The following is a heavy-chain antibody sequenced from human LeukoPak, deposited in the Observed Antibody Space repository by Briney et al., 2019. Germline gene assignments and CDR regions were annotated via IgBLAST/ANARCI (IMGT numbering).Heavy chain of an antibody. CDR3: ARQGGSSLNFDY. D-gene: IGHD1-26*01. Sequence: ASVKVSCKASGYTFTGYYIHWVRPAPGQGLEWMGWINPNSGDTSHAQRFQDRVTMTRDMSTSTAYMDLSMLTSDETALYYCARQGGSSLNFDYWGQGTLVTVSS. V-gene: IGHV1-2*02. J-gene: IGHJ4*02. CDR2: INPNSGDT. CDR1: GYTFTGYY.